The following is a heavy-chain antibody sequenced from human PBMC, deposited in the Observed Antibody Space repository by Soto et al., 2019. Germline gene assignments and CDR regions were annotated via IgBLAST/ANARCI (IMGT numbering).Heavy chain of an antibody. CDR2: IIPIFGTA. V-gene: IGHV1-69*06. D-gene: IGHD6-13*01. CDR3: ARDKAYPIAAAGTYWFDP. CDR1: GGTFSSYA. Sequence: SVKVSCKASGGTFSSYAISWVRQAPGQGLEWMGGIIPIFGTANYAQKFQGRVTITADKSTSTAYMELSSLRSEDTAVYYCARDKAYPIAAAGTYWFDPWGQGTLVTV. J-gene: IGHJ5*02.